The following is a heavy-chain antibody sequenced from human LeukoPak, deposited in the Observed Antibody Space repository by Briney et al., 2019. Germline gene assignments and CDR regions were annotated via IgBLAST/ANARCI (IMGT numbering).Heavy chain of an antibody. V-gene: IGHV1-69*05. Sequence: SVKVSCKASGGTFSSYAISWVRQAPGQGLEWIGRIIPIFGTANYAKKFQGRVTITTDESTSTAYMELSSLRSEDRAVYYCARSPLGQQLGFRDAFDIWGQGTMVTVSS. CDR1: GGTFSSYA. D-gene: IGHD6-13*01. J-gene: IGHJ3*02. CDR2: IIPIFGTA. CDR3: ARSPLGQQLGFRDAFDI.